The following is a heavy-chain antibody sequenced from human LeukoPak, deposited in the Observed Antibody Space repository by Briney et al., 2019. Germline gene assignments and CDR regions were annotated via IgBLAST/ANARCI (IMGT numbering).Heavy chain of an antibody. D-gene: IGHD3-16*02. Sequence: GSLRLSCAASGFTFSTYAMHWVRQAPGKGLEWVAVISYDGSNKYYADSVKGRFTISRDNSKNTLYLQMNSLRAEDTAVYYCARDLRSPIWGQGTMVTVSS. J-gene: IGHJ3*02. CDR1: GFTFSTYA. CDR2: ISYDGSNK. V-gene: IGHV3-30*04. CDR3: ARDLRSPI.